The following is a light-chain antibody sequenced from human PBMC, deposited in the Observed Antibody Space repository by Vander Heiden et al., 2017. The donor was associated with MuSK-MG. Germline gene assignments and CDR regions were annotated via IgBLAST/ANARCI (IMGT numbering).Light chain of an antibody. V-gene: IGKV3-20*01. Sequence: EIVLTQSPGTLSLSPGERATLSCRASQSVSSSYLAWYQQKPGQAPRLLIYGASSRSTRIPDTFTGSRSRTDFTLTISRLVPEDLAVYFCQLDGASGQTFGQGTKVEIK. J-gene: IGKJ1*01. CDR3: QLDGASGQT. CDR2: GAS. CDR1: QSVSSSY.